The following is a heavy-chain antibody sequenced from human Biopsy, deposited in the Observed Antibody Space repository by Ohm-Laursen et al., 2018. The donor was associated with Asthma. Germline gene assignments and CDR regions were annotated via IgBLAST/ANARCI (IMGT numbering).Heavy chain of an antibody. J-gene: IGHJ6*02. CDR1: SGSGGYMRSGNYY. V-gene: IGHV4-39*01. Sequence: PGTLSLTCSLSSGSGGYMRSGNYYWGWIRQPPGKGLEWIGSIYYSGTTYYNPSLESRVTVSADTSKNHFSLKLTSGTAADTAVYYCVRGSSSWHHGPFHYYYGLDVWGQGTTATVSS. CDR3: VRGSSSWHHGPFHYYYGLDV. D-gene: IGHD6-13*01. CDR2: IYYSGTT.